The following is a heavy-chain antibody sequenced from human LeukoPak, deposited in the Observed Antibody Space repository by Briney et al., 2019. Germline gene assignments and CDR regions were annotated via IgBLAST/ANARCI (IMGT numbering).Heavy chain of an antibody. CDR2: INSDRSTIPT. Sequence: HPGGSLRLSCTGSGFTFSRYWMHWVRHAPGKGLVWVSHINSDRSTIPTNYAESVEGRFTISRDNAKNTLYLQMNSLRVEDTAVYYCARPSFVTGSYYPLWGRGTLVAVSS. V-gene: IGHV3-74*01. D-gene: IGHD1-26*01. CDR1: GFTFSRYW. J-gene: IGHJ4*02. CDR3: ARPSFVTGSYYPL.